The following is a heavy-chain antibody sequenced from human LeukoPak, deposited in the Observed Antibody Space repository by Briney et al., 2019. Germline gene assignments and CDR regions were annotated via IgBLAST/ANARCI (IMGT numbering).Heavy chain of an antibody. J-gene: IGHJ5*02. V-gene: IGHV1-2*06. CDR2: INPTSGGT. CDR1: GYTFTGYY. CDR3: ARVALGVYYDSSGFNWCDP. Sequence: ASVKVSRQASGYTFTGYYMHWVRQAPGQGIEWMGRINPTSGGTNYVHTFQGRVVMTRDTSISTAYMELSRLRSDDAAVYYCARVALGVYYDSSGFNWCDPWGQGTLVTVSS. D-gene: IGHD3-22*01.